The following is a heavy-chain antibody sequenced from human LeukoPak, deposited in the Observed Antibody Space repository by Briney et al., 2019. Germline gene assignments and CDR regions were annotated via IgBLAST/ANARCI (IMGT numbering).Heavy chain of an antibody. Sequence: PGRSLRLSCAASGFTFDDYAMHWVRQAPGKGLEWVSGISWNSGSIGYADSVKGRFTISRDNAKNSLYLQMNSLRAEDMALYYCAKDSASGQLAGTVFDIWGQGTMVTVSS. D-gene: IGHD6-19*01. J-gene: IGHJ3*02. V-gene: IGHV3-9*03. CDR2: ISWNSGSI. CDR1: GFTFDDYA. CDR3: AKDSASGQLAGTVFDI.